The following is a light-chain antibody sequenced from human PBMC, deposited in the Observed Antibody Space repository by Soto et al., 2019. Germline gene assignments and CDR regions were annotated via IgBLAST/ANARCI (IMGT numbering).Light chain of an antibody. CDR3: QQFNSYPQT. Sequence: DIQMTQSPSSLSASVGDRVTITCRASQSISSYLNWYQQKPGKAPKLLIYAASSLQSGVPSRFSGSGSGTDFTLTISRLEPEDFAVYYCQQFNSYPQTFGKGTRMEIK. V-gene: IGKV1-39*01. CDR2: AAS. CDR1: QSISSY. J-gene: IGKJ5*01.